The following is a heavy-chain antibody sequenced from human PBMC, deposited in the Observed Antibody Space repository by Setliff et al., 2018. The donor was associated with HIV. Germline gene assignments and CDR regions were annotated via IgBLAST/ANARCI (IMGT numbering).Heavy chain of an antibody. J-gene: IGHJ4*02. CDR2: IDYSGST. CDR3: APKPGFCSGGGCRGYFDY. V-gene: IGHV4-39*07. Sequence: SETLSLTCTVSGGSISSSSYYWGWIRQPPGKGLEWIGSIDYSGSTYYNPSLKSRVTISVDTSKSQFSLKLSSVTAADPAVYYCAPKPGFCSGGGCRGYFDYWGQGTLVTVSS. D-gene: IGHD2-15*01. CDR1: GGSISSSSYY.